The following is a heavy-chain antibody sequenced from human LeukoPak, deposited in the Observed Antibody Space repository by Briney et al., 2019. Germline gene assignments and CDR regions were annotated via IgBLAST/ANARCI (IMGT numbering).Heavy chain of an antibody. D-gene: IGHD5-18*01. CDR3: ARGRYSYQLDY. CDR1: GGSISSYY. CDR2: IYTSGST. J-gene: IGHJ4*02. Sequence: SETLSLTCTVSGGSISSYYWSWIRQPAGKGLEWIGRIYTSGSTSYNPSLKSRVTISVDTSKNQFSLKLSSVTAADTAVYYCARGRYSYQLDYWGQGTLVTVSS. V-gene: IGHV4-4*07.